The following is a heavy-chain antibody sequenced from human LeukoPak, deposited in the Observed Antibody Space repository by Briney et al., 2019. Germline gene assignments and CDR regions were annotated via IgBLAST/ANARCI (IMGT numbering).Heavy chain of an antibody. D-gene: IGHD1-26*01. CDR2: MWYDGTRE. CDR3: ARDLSYGSLDF. V-gene: IGHV3-33*01. CDR1: GFSLSTHG. Sequence: GGSLRLSCAASGFSLSTHGMHWVRQAPGKGLEWVAGMWYDGTREDYADSVKGRFTISRDLSENTLNLQMNSLRVEDTAMFYCARDLSYGSLDFRGQGTLVTVSS. J-gene: IGHJ4*02.